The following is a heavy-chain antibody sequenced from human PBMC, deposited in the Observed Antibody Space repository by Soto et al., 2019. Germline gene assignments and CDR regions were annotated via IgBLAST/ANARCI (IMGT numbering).Heavy chain of an antibody. J-gene: IGHJ4*02. CDR3: ARDRDTYGHGFFDY. V-gene: IGHV3-11*05. D-gene: IGHD5-18*01. Sequence: QVQLVESGGGLVKPGGSLRLSCAASGFTFSDFYMTWIRQAPGKGLEWISYISTTITHTNYADSVKGRFTVSRDNANNSLYLEMNNLRGDDTAVYFCARDRDTYGHGFFDYWGRGALVTVSS. CDR2: ISTTITHT. CDR1: GFTFSDFY.